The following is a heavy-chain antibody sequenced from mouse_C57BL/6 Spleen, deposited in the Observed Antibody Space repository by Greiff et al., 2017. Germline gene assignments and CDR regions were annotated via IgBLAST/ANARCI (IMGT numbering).Heavy chain of an antibody. CDR2: IYPGDGDS. D-gene: IGHD1-1*01. J-gene: IGHJ2*01. CDR1: GYAFSSYW. CDR3: ARYEGVITTVPLFDD. Sequence: VKLMESGAELVKPGASVKISCKASGYAFSSYWMNWVKQRPGKGLEWIGQIYPGDGDSNYNGKFKGKATLTADKSSSTAYMQLSSLTSEDSAVYFCARYEGVITTVPLFDDWGQGTTLTVSS. V-gene: IGHV1-80*01.